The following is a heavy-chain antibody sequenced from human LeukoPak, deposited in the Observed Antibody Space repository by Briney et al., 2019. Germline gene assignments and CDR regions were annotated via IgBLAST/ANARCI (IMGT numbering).Heavy chain of an antibody. J-gene: IGHJ5*02. CDR3: ARDKGYSSSWSANWFDP. D-gene: IGHD6-13*01. CDR2: INPNSGGT. Sequence: ASVKVSCKASGYTFTGYYMHWVRQAPGQGLEWMGWINPNSGGTNYAQKFQGRVTMPRDTSISTAYMELSRLRSDDTAVYYCARDKGYSSSWSANWFDPWGQGTLVTVSS. CDR1: GYTFTGYY. V-gene: IGHV1-2*02.